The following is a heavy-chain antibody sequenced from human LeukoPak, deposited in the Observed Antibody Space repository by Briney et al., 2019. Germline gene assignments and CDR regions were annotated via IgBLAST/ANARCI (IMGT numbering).Heavy chain of an antibody. D-gene: IGHD6-19*01. CDR3: VKTIAVAAAQVPFDY. V-gene: IGHV3-73*01. J-gene: IGHJ4*02. CDR2: IRSKANSYAS. Sequence: SGGSLRLSCAASGFTFSGSAMHWVRQASGKGLEWVGRIRSKANSYASEYAASVYAIFTIYRDDSKTTAYLQINSLKTEDTAVYYCVKTIAVAAAQVPFDYWGQGTLVTVSS. CDR1: GFTFSGSA.